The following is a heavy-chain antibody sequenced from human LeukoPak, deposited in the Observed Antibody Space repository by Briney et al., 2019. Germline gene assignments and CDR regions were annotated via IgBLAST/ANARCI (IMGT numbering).Heavy chain of an antibody. D-gene: IGHD6-13*01. CDR1: GYTFTSYG. J-gene: IGHJ4*02. Sequence: GASVKVSCKASGYTFTSYGISWVRQAPGQGLEWMGWISAYNGNTNYAQKIQGRVTMTTDTSTSAAYMELRSLRSDDTAVYYCARVGIAAAGNYLFDYWGQGTLVTVSS. CDR3: ARVGIAAAGNYLFDY. CDR2: ISAYNGNT. V-gene: IGHV1-18*01.